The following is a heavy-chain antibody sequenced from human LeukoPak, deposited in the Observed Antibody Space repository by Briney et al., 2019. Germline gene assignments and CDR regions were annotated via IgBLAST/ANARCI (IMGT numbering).Heavy chain of an antibody. CDR1: NGFISTSGFY. CDR2: IYYYGST. D-gene: IGHD3-9*01. V-gene: IGHV4-39*07. Sequence: SETLSLTCTVSNGFISTSGFYWGWIRQPPGKGLEWIGKIYYYGSTYYNPSLKSRVTISLDMSKNRFSLKLSSVTAADTAVYYCARGHDILTGPPFDYWGQGTLVTVSS. J-gene: IGHJ4*02. CDR3: ARGHDILTGPPFDY.